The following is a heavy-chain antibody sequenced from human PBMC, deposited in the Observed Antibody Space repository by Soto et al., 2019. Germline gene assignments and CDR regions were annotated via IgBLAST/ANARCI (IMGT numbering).Heavy chain of an antibody. CDR2: INHSGST. CDR3: ARGRYSWNDVGYNWFGP. D-gene: IGHD1-1*01. V-gene: IGHV4-34*01. CDR1: GGFFSGYY. Sequence: SETLSLTCAVYGGFFSGYYCCWIRQPPGKGLEWIGEINHSGSTNYNPSLKSRVTISLDTSKNQFSLKLSAVTAADTAVCYCARGRYSWNDVGYNWFGPWGQATLVTV. J-gene: IGHJ5*02.